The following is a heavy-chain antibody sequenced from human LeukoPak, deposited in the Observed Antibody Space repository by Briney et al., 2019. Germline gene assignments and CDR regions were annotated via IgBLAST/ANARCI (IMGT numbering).Heavy chain of an antibody. Sequence: SETLSLTCTVSGGSISSYYWSWIRQPPGKGLEWIGYIYYSGSTNYNPSLKSRVTISVDTSKNQFSLKLSSVTAADTAVYYCARTMIGRGMTNSGWYFDLWGRGTLVTVPS. CDR3: ARTMIGRGMTNSGWYFDL. V-gene: IGHV4-59*01. CDR2: IYYSGST. CDR1: GGSISSYY. J-gene: IGHJ2*01. D-gene: IGHD3-10*02.